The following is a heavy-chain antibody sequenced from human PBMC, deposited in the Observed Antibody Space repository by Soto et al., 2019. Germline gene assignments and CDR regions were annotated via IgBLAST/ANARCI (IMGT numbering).Heavy chain of an antibody. CDR3: ARGFEFLAY. CDR2: LHYSGAT. CDR1: GGSVSNYY. V-gene: IGHV4-59*08. J-gene: IGHJ1*01. D-gene: IGHD5-12*01. Sequence: PSETLSLTCTVSGGSVSNYYWSWIRRPPGQGLEWIGYLHYSGATIDNPSLKSRLTMSLDTSKNEFSLSLKSVTAADSAVYYCARGFEFLAYWGQGTLVPVSS.